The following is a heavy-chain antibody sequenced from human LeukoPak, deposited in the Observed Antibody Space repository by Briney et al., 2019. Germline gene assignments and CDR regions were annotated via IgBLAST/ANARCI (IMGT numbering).Heavy chain of an antibody. CDR3: AKAPRYSSGWFDY. V-gene: IGHV3-23*01. J-gene: IGHJ4*02. D-gene: IGHD6-19*01. CDR1: GFTFNNYA. Sequence: GGSLRLSCAASGFTFNNYAMGWVRQAPGKGLEWVSVISGSSAGIKYADSVKGRFTISRDNSKDTLYLQMNSLSAEDTAVYYCAKAPRYSSGWFDYWGQGTLVTVSS. CDR2: ISGSSAGI.